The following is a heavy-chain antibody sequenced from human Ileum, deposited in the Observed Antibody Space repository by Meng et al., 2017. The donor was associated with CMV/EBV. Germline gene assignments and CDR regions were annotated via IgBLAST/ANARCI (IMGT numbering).Heavy chain of an antibody. J-gene: IGHJ4*02. D-gene: IGHD1-26*01. CDR2: INSDGSTT. CDR1: GFTFSSYW. CDR3: ARGVGESLGWEMGY. V-gene: IGHV3-74*01. Sequence: EVQVVGSGGGFVQPGGSLRLSCAESGFTFSSYWMHWVRQAPGKGLVWVSRINSDGSTTSYADSVKGRFTISRDNAKNTLYLQMNSLRPEDTAMYYCARGVGESLGWEMGYWGQGTLVTVSS.